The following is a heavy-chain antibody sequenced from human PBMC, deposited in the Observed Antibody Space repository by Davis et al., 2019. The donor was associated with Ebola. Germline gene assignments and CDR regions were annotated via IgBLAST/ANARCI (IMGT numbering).Heavy chain of an antibody. D-gene: IGHD2-2*01. CDR1: GFTFSSYS. V-gene: IGHV3-21*04. Sequence: PGGSLRLSCAASGFTFSSYSMNWVRQAPGKGLEWVSSISSSSSYIYYADSVKGRFTISRDNAKNSLYLQMNSLRAEDTALYFCAKEKYQLTSIGAFDFWGQGTMVTVSS. CDR2: ISSSSSYI. CDR3: AKEKYQLTSIGAFDF. J-gene: IGHJ3*01.